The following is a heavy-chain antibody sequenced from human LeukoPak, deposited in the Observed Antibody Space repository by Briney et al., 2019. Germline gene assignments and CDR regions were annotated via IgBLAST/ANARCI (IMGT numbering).Heavy chain of an antibody. J-gene: IGHJ4*02. CDR2: MNHNSGNT. CDR1: GYTFTNYD. V-gene: IGHV1-8*03. Sequence: GSSVKVCCKASGYTFTNYDINRVGQSTGQGLEWMGYMNHNSGNTGYAQKVQDRVTITSDTSISTAYMELSRLRSDDTAVYYCEREGLDYWGQGTLVTISS. CDR3: EREGLDY.